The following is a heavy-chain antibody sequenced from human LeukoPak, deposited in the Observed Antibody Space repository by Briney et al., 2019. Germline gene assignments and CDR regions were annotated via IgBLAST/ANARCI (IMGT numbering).Heavy chain of an antibody. V-gene: IGHV3-48*03. CDR2: ISSSGSTV. CDR1: GFTFSTYE. D-gene: IGHD6-19*01. Sequence: GGSLRLSCAASGFTFSTYEMHWVRQAPGKELEWVSDISSSGSTVYYADSVKGRFTTSRDNAKNFLYLQMHSLRAEDTAVYYCSLLAVASPQDYWGKGTLVTVSS. CDR3: SLLAVASPQDY. J-gene: IGHJ4*02.